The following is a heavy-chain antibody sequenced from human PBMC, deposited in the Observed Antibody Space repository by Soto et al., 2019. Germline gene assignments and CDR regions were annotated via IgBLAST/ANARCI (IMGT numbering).Heavy chain of an antibody. CDR2: TYYRSKWYN. CDR1: GDSVSSNSAA. J-gene: IGHJ6*02. CDR3: ARDRKRSSSWYNDGMDV. D-gene: IGHD6-13*01. V-gene: IGHV6-1*01. Sequence: SQTLSLTCAISGDSVSSNSAAWNWIRQSPSRGLEWLGGTYYRSKWYNDYAVSVKSRITINPDTSKNQFSLQLNSVTPEDTAVYYCARDRKRSSSWYNDGMDVWGQGTTVTVSS.